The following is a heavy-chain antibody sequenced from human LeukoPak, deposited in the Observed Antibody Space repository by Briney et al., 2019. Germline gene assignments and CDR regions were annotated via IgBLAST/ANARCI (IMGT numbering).Heavy chain of an antibody. Sequence: SETLPLTCTVSGGSISSGDYYWSWIRQPPGKGLEWIGYIYYSGSTYYNPSLKSRVTISVDTSKNQFSLKLSSVTAADTAVYYCARDLGEQTNWFDPWGQGTLVTVSS. V-gene: IGHV4-30-4*01. J-gene: IGHJ5*02. D-gene: IGHD3-10*01. CDR3: ARDLGEQTNWFDP. CDR1: GGSISSGDYY. CDR2: IYYSGST.